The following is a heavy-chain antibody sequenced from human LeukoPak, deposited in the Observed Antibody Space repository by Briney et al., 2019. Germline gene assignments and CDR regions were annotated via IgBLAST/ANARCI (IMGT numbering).Heavy chain of an antibody. Sequence: GSLRLSCAASGFTFSSCSMNWVRQAPGKGLEWVSFISTSSSYIYYADSVKGRFTISRDNAKNSLYLQMNSLRAEDTAVYYCARDVNWNYCDYWGHGTLVTVSS. V-gene: IGHV3-21*01. CDR2: ISTSSSYI. D-gene: IGHD1-20*01. CDR1: GFTFSSCS. J-gene: IGHJ4*01. CDR3: ARDVNWNYCDY.